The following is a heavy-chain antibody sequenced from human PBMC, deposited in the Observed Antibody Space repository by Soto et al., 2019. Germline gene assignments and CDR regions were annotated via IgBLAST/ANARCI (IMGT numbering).Heavy chain of an antibody. J-gene: IGHJ4*02. Sequence: QPGGSLRLSCAASGFTFNNYAMTWVRQAPGKGLEWVSTISGRGDITYYAGSVKGRFSISRDNSKNTLYLQMNSLRAEDTAVYYCAQRGHLIGYFRFDYWGQGTLVTVSS. D-gene: IGHD3-9*01. V-gene: IGHV3-23*01. CDR2: ISGRGDIT. CDR1: GFTFNNYA. CDR3: AQRGHLIGYFRFDY.